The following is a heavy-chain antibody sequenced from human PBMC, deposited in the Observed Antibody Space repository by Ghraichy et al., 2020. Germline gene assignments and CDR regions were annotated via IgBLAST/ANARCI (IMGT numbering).Heavy chain of an antibody. D-gene: IGHD2-15*01. Sequence: GGSLRLSCAASGFTFSSYSMNWVRQAPGKGLEWVSSISSSRSYIYYADSVKGRFTISRDNAKNSLYLQMNSLRAEDTAVYYCARVREYCSGGSCHGMDVWGQGTTVTVSS. V-gene: IGHV3-21*01. CDR3: ARVREYCSGGSCHGMDV. J-gene: IGHJ6*02. CDR1: GFTFSSYS. CDR2: ISSSRSYI.